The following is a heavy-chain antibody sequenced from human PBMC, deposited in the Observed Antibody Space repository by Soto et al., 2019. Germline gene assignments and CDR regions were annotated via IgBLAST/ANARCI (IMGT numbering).Heavy chain of an antibody. D-gene: IGHD6-19*01. J-gene: IGHJ5*02. CDR3: AAPRVPVARTRYFDP. Sequence: GASVKVSCKASGFTFTSSAVQWVRQARGQRLEWIGWIVVGSGNTNYAQKFQERVTITRDMSTSTAYMELSSLRAEDTAVYYCAAPRVPVARTRYFDPWGQGTPVTVSS. CDR2: IVVGSGNT. V-gene: IGHV1-58*01. CDR1: GFTFTSSA.